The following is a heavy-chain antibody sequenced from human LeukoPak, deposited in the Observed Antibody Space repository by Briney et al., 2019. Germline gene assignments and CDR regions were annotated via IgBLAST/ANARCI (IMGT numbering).Heavy chain of an antibody. Sequence: PSETLSLTCAVYGGSFSGYYWSWIRQPPGKGLEWIGEINHSGSTNYNPSLKSRVTISVDTSKNQFSLKLSSVTAADTAVYYCARLIIVGYSSPGTPWGQGTLVTVSS. D-gene: IGHD6-13*01. V-gene: IGHV4-34*01. CDR1: GGSFSGYY. CDR2: INHSGST. J-gene: IGHJ5*02. CDR3: ARLIIVGYSSPGTP.